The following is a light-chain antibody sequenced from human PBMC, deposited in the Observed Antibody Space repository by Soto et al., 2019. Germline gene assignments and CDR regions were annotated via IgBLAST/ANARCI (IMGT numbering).Light chain of an antibody. Sequence: IQMTQSPSTLSASVGDRVTLTCRASQSINAWLAWYQQKPGKAPKLLIYDASSLQSGVPSRFSGSGSGTEFTLTISGLQPDDFATYYCQHYNIYSPWTFGQETKVEIK. CDR1: QSINAW. CDR3: QHYNIYSPWT. J-gene: IGKJ1*01. CDR2: DAS. V-gene: IGKV1-5*01.